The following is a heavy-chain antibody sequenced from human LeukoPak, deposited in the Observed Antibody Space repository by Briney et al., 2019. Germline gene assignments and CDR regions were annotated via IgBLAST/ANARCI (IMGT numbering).Heavy chain of an antibody. CDR1: GGSINSGSYY. CDR3: ARGRMGVRGVIILDYYYYYYMDV. CDR2: IYYSGGT. V-gene: IGHV4-39*07. J-gene: IGHJ6*03. Sequence: SETLSLTCTVSGGSINSGSYYWGWIRQPPGKGLEWIGNIYYSGGTYYNPSLKSRVTISIDTSKNQFSLQLNSVTPEDTAVYYCARGRMGVRGVIILDYYYYYYMDVWGKGTTVTVSS. D-gene: IGHD3-10*01.